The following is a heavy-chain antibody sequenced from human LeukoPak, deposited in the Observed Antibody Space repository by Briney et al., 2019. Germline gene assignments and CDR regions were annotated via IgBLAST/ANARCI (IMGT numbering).Heavy chain of an antibody. Sequence: PGGSLRLSYAASGFTFSSYSMNGVRQAPGKGLEWVSYISSSTSTIYYADAVKGRFTISRDNAKNSLYLQMNSLRAEDTAVYYCARDLTVTTSFSDHMDVWGKGTTVTVSS. CDR3: ARDLTVTTSFSDHMDV. CDR1: GFTFSSYS. CDR2: ISSSTSTI. V-gene: IGHV3-48*04. D-gene: IGHD4-11*01. J-gene: IGHJ6*03.